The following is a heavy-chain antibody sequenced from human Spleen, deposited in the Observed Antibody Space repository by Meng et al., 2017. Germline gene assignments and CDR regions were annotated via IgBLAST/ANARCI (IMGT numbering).Heavy chain of an antibody. J-gene: IGHJ4*02. Sequence: SVKVSCKTSGGTFSTYTINWVRQAPGQGLEWMGRIIPILGIANYAQNFQGRVTITADKSTSTAYMEVSSLTSEDTAMYYCARGQYSSSSDYWGQGTLVTVSS. CDR2: IIPILGIA. CDR1: GGTFSTYT. D-gene: IGHD6-13*01. CDR3: ARGQYSSSSDY. V-gene: IGHV1-69*02.